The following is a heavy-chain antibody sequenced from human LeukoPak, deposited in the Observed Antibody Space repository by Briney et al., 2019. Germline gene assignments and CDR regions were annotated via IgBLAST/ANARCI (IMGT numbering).Heavy chain of an antibody. D-gene: IGHD3-22*01. CDR2: IHTSGNT. J-gene: IGHJ4*02. Sequence: SETLSLTCTVSGGSISSGSYCWSWIRQPAGKGLEWIGHIHTSGNTNYNPSLKSRVTMSVDTSKNEFSLKLSSVTAADTAVYYCARDRSYYDSSGYWTVFDYWGQGTLVTVSS. CDR1: GGSISSGSYC. CDR3: ARDRSYYDSSGYWTVFDY. V-gene: IGHV4-61*09.